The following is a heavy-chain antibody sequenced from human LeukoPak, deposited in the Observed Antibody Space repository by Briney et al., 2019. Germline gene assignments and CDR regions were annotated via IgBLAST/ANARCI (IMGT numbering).Heavy chain of an antibody. CDR2: ISGSGGST. D-gene: IGHD2-8*02. J-gene: IGHJ4*02. CDR3: AKDIHCTSDSCLTGFDY. CDR1: GFIFSKYA. Sequence: GGSLRLSCAASGFIFSKYAMSWVRQAPGKRLEWVSGISGSGGSTYYADSVEGRSTISRDNSKNTLYLQMNSLRAEDTAVYYCAKDIHCTSDSCLTGFDYWGRGTLVTVPS. V-gene: IGHV3-23*01.